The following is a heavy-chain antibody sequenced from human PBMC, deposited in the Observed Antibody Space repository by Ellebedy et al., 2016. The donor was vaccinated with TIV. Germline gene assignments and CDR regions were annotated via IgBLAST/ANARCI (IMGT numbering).Heavy chain of an antibody. CDR1: GFTFSNYS. Sequence: GESLKISCAASGFTFSNYSMNWVRQAPGKGLEWVSSITGSSSYMFYADSVKGRFTISRDNAKNSLYLQMNSLRAEDTAVYYCSRRIAAVMYWGQGTLVTVAS. D-gene: IGHD6-13*01. V-gene: IGHV3-21*03. CDR2: ITGSSSYM. CDR3: SRRIAAVMY. J-gene: IGHJ4*02.